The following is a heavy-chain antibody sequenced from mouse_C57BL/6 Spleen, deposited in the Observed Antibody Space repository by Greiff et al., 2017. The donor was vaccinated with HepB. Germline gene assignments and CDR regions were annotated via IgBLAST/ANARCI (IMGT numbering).Heavy chain of an antibody. J-gene: IGHJ1*03. CDR1: GFTFSDYY. CDR2: INYDGSST. D-gene: IGHD1-1*02. CDR3: ARVMGLGYFDV. Sequence: EVMLVESEGGLVQPGSSMKLSCTASGFTFSDYYMAWVRQVPEKGLEWVANINYDGSSTYYLDSLKSRFIISRDNAKNILYLQMSSLKSEDTATYYCARVMGLGYFDVWGTGTTVTVSS. V-gene: IGHV5-16*01.